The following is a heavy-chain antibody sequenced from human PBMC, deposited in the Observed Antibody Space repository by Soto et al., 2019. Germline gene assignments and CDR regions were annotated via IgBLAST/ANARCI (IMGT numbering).Heavy chain of an antibody. CDR1: GFTFSNYA. CDR2: ISSSSSYI. J-gene: IGHJ6*02. V-gene: IGHV3-21*05. CDR3: ARDCSSTSSAIGYYYYYYGMDV. D-gene: IGHD2-2*01. Sequence: GGSLRLSCAASGFTFSNYAMNWVRQAPGKGLEWVSYISSSSSYIYYADSVKGRFTISRDNAKNSLYLQMNSLRAEDTAVYYCARDCSSTSSAIGYYYYYYGMDVWGQGTTVTVSS.